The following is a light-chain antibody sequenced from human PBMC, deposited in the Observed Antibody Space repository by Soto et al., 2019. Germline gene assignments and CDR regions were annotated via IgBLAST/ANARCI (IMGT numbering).Light chain of an antibody. CDR3: CSYADGSIYF. CDR1: RSDVGPYDY. CDR2: YVD. V-gene: IGLV2-14*03. Sequence: SVLSQPASVSGSPGQSITISCTETRSDVGPYDYVSWYLQYPDKASQLLIYYVDHRPSGVSSRFSGSKSGNTASLTISGLQAEDEGDYYCCSYADGSIYFFGTGTKVTVL. J-gene: IGLJ1*01.